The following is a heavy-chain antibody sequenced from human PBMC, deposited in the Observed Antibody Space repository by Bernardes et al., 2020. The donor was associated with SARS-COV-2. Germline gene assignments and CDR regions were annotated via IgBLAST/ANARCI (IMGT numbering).Heavy chain of an antibody. D-gene: IGHD6-19*01. V-gene: IGHV4-39*01. Sequence: SETLSLTCTVSGGSISSSSYYWGWIRQPPGKGLEWIGSIYYSGSTYYNPSLKSRVTISVDTSKNQFSLKLSSVTAADTAVYYCAGIDSSGWYKTFDYWGQGTLVTVSS. J-gene: IGHJ4*02. CDR3: AGIDSSGWYKTFDY. CDR2: IYYSGST. CDR1: GGSISSSSYY.